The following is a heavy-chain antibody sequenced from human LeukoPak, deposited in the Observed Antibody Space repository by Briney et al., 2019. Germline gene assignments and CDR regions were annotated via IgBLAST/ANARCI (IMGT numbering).Heavy chain of an antibody. V-gene: IGHV4-61*02. J-gene: IGHJ3*02. D-gene: IGHD1-26*01. CDR3: ARSWYNGNYHGAFNM. CDR2: IYTTGTT. Sequence: SQTLSLTCTLSGDFITSDTYSWSWIPQPAGMQLEWIGRIYTTGTTNYNPSLRSRVTMSIDTSKNQFSLKLNSVTAADTAVYYCARSWYNGNYHGAFNMWDEGTMVTVTS. CDR1: GDFITSDTYS.